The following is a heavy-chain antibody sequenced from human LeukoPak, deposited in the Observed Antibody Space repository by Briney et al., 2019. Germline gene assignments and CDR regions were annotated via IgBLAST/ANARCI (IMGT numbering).Heavy chain of an antibody. CDR2: FNPASGGT. J-gene: IGHJ3*02. CDR1: GYIFTDYY. CDR3: ARGLYYGGNQRAHDAFDI. D-gene: IGHD4-23*01. V-gene: IGHV1-2*02. Sequence: ASVKVSCKASGYIFTDYYMHWVRQAPAQGLEWMGWFNPASGGTKYAQKFQGRVTMTRDTPINTAYMELSSLGLDDTAVYYCARGLYYGGNQRAHDAFDIWGQGTLVTVSS.